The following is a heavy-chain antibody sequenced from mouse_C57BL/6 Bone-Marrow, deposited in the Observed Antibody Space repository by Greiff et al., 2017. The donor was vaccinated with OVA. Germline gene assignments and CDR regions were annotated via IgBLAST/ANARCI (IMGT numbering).Heavy chain of an antibody. CDR1: GYTFTSYW. Sequence: QVQLQQPGAELVKPGASVKLSCKASGYTFTSYWMQWVTQRPGQGLAWIGEIDPSDSYTNYNQKFKGKATLTVDTSSSTAYMQLSSLTSEDSAVYYCARSCLSIRPMDYWGQGTSVTVSS. J-gene: IGHJ4*01. CDR2: IDPSDSYT. CDR3: ARSCLSIRPMDY. D-gene: IGHD2-3*01. V-gene: IGHV1-50*01.